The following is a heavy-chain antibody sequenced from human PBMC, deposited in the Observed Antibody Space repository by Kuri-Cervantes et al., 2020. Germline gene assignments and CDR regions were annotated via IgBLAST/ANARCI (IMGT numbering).Heavy chain of an antibody. Sequence: GESLKISCAASGFTFTSYSMNWVRQAPGKGLEWVSSISSSSSYIYYADSVKGRFTISRDNAKNSLYLQMNSLRAEDTAVYYCAGIYSNYYLRYYYYGMDVWGQGTTVT. J-gene: IGHJ6*02. CDR3: AGIYSNYYLRYYYYGMDV. CDR1: GFTFTSYS. CDR2: ISSSSSYI. V-gene: IGHV3-21*01. D-gene: IGHD4-11*01.